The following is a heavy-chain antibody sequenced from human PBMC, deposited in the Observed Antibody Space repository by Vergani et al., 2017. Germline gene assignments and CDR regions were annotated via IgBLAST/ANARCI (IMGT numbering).Heavy chain of an antibody. J-gene: IGHJ4*02. CDR3: AKGGVIVVVPAAHR. Sequence: QVQLVESGGGVVQPGRSLRLSCAASGFTFSSYGMHWVRQAPGKGLEWVAVISYDGSNKYYADSVKGRFTISRDNSKNTLYLQMNSLRAEDTAVYYCAKGGVIVVVPAAHRWGQGTLVTVSS. V-gene: IGHV3-30*18. CDR1: GFTFSSYG. CDR2: ISYDGSNK. D-gene: IGHD2-2*01.